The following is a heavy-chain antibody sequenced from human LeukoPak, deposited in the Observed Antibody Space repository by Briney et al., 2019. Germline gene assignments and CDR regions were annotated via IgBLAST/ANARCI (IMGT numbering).Heavy chain of an antibody. CDR3: AREGPTSRYCSGGSCYHDAFDI. CDR1: GYTFTGYY. V-gene: IGHV1-2*02. D-gene: IGHD2-15*01. CDR2: INPNSGGT. J-gene: IGHJ3*02. Sequence: APVKVSCKASGYTFTGYYMHWVRQAPGQGLEWMGWINPNSGGTNYAQKFQGRVTMTRDTSISTAYMELSRLRSDDTAVYYCAREGPTSRYCSGGSCYHDAFDIWGQGTMVTVSS.